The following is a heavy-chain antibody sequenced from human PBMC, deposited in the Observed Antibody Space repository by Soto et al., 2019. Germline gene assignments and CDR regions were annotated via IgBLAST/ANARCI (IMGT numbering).Heavy chain of an antibody. CDR3: ATESGSTYGYFDY. V-gene: IGHV4-39*03. D-gene: IGHD5-18*01. CDR1: GGPISSANYY. J-gene: IGHJ4*02. Sequence: SETLSLTCTVSGGPISSANYYWGWLRQPPGKGLEWIASIYYSGITYYNPPLKSRVTISVDTSKNQFSLRLTSVTAADTAVYFCATESGSTYGYFDYWGQGTQVTVSS. CDR2: IYYSGIT.